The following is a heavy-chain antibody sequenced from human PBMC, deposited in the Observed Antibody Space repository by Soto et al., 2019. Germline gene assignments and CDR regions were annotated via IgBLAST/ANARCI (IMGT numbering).Heavy chain of an antibody. CDR2: IYYTGST. CDR1: GGSISSGEHY. V-gene: IGHV4-30-4*01. D-gene: IGHD3-10*01. CDR3: ARVFMGRGIMIDS. J-gene: IGHJ4*02. Sequence: MQLQESGPGLVKASQTLSLTCTVSGGSISSGEHYWTWLRQSPGKGLEWLGYIYYTGSTYYNPSLKSRLALSKDTSQNQFSLTLSSVTAADTAFYYCARVFMGRGIMIDSWGQGTLVTVSS.